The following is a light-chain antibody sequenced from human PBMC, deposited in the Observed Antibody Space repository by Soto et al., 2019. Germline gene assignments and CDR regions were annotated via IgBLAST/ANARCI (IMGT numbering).Light chain of an antibody. CDR2: GAS. V-gene: IGKV3-15*01. CDR3: QEYNNWPLT. CDR1: QSISSN. Sequence: EMVMTQSPATLSVPLRERATLSCTASQSISSNLAWYQQKPGQAPMLLIYGASSRATAIPAMFSGSESGTEFTLTISSLQSEDFAVYYCQEYNNWPLTFGGGTKVEIK. J-gene: IGKJ4*01.